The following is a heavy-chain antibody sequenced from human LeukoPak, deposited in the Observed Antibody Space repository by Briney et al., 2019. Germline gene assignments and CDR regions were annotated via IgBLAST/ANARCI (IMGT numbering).Heavy chain of an antibody. V-gene: IGHV3-23*01. CDR2: ISGSGDTT. CDR3: AKDFGSAWSRLFY. Sequence: GGSLRLSCAASGFTFGDTWMSWVRQAPGKGLEWVSAISGSGDTTYYADSVKGRFSISRDNSKNTLSLQMHTLRAEDTAVYFCAKDFGSAWSRLFYWGQGTLVTVSS. J-gene: IGHJ4*02. D-gene: IGHD6-19*01. CDR1: GFTFGDTW.